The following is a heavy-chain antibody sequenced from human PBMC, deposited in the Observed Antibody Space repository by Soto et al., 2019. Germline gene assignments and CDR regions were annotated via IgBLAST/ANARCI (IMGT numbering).Heavy chain of an antibody. Sequence: GGSLRLSCAASGFTFSSYGMHWVRQAPGKGLEWVAVIWYDGSNKYYADSVKGRFTISRDNSKNTLYLQMNSLRAEDTAVYYCARGGGYCSSTSCYVWYFDYWGQGTLVTVSS. D-gene: IGHD2-2*01. J-gene: IGHJ4*02. CDR3: ARGGGYCSSTSCYVWYFDY. V-gene: IGHV3-33*01. CDR2: IWYDGSNK. CDR1: GFTFSSYG.